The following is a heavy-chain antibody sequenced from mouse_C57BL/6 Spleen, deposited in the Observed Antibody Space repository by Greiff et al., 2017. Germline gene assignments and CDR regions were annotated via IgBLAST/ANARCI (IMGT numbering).Heavy chain of an antibody. V-gene: IGHV5-6*02. Sequence: EVMLVESGGDLVKPGGSLKLSCTASGFTFSSYGMSWVRQTPDKRLEWVATISSGGSYTYYPDSVKGRFTISRDNAKNTLYLQMSSLKSEDTAMYYCAQTLITTVVAPNWYFDVWGTGTTVTVSS. CDR2: ISSGGSYT. CDR3: AQTLITTVVAPNWYFDV. CDR1: GFTFSSYG. J-gene: IGHJ1*03. D-gene: IGHD1-1*01.